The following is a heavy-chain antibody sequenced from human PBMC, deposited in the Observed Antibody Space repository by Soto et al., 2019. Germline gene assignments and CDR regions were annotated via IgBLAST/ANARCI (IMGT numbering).Heavy chain of an antibody. Sequence: SVKVSCKASGYTYTGHYLHWLRQAPGQGLEWMGWINPNIGSTNYARKFQGWVTMTRDSSISTAYMELSKLTSHDTTVYYCARGRTFYDILTGYPDHFDFWGQGTLVTVSS. D-gene: IGHD3-9*01. CDR2: INPNIGST. CDR3: ARGRTFYDILTGYPDHFDF. CDR1: GYTYTGHY. V-gene: IGHV1-2*04. J-gene: IGHJ4*02.